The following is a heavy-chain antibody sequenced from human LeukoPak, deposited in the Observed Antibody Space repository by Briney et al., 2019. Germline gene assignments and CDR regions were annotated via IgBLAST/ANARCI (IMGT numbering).Heavy chain of an antibody. CDR3: AKDYDILTGYYTDFDC. V-gene: IGHV3-23*01. Sequence: GGSLGLSCAASGFTFSSYAMSWVRQAPGKGLEWVSGISTSGGSTHYADSVKGRFTLSRDNSKNTLYLQMNSLRAEDTAVYYCAKDYDILTGYYTDFDCWGQGTLVTVSS. CDR2: ISTSGGST. CDR1: GFTFSSYA. D-gene: IGHD3-9*01. J-gene: IGHJ4*02.